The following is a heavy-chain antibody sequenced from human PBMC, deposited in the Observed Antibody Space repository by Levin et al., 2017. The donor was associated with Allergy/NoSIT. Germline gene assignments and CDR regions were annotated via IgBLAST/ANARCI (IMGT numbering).Heavy chain of an antibody. Sequence: GGSLRLSCVVSGFTFSNYQMSWVRQAPGKGLEWVAKIEADGSKKYYVDSVKGRFTTSRDNARSSLYLQMNDLRADDTAVYYCARDWAGGGRTFDYWGQGILVTVSS. CDR1: GFTFSNYQ. D-gene: IGHD2-15*01. V-gene: IGHV3-7*03. CDR2: IEADGSKK. CDR3: ARDWAGGGRTFDY. J-gene: IGHJ4*02.